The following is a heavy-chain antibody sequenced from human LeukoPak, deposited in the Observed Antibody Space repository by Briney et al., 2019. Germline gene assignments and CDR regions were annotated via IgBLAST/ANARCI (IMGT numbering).Heavy chain of an antibody. J-gene: IGHJ4*02. D-gene: IGHD6-19*01. V-gene: IGHV3-23*01. CDR1: GFTFSSYG. CDR3: AKDWWYSSGWPFDY. CDR2: ISGSGGST. Sequence: GGSLRLSCAASGFTFSSYGMSWVRQAPGKGLEWVSAISGSGGSTYYVDSVKGRFTISRDNSKNTLYLQMNSLRAEDTAVYYCAKDWWYSSGWPFDYWGQGTLVTVSS.